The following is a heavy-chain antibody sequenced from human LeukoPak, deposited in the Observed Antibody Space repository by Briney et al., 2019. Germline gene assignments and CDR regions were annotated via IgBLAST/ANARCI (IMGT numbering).Heavy chain of an antibody. CDR1: GFSLSSYG. Sequence: GGSLRLSCAASGFSLSSYGMHWVRQAPGKGLEWVAFIRYDGSNKYYADSVKGRFTISRDNSKNTLYLQMNSLRAGDTAVYYCAKPHFDDWGQGTLVTVSS. J-gene: IGHJ4*02. CDR3: AKPHFDD. CDR2: IRYDGSNK. V-gene: IGHV3-30*02.